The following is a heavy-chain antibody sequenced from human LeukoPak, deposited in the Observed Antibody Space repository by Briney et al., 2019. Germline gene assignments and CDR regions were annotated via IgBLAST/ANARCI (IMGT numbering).Heavy chain of an antibody. V-gene: IGHV3-74*01. CDR3: ARAIHLVGAFDI. CDR2: INNDGSNR. CDR1: GFTFSDFW. Sequence: PGGSLRLSCAASGFTFSDFWMHWVRQAPGKGLVWVSRINNDGSNRGYVGSVKGRFTISRDNAKNTLYLQMNSLRAEDTAVYYCARAIHLVGAFDIWGQGTMATVSS. J-gene: IGHJ3*02. D-gene: IGHD1-26*01.